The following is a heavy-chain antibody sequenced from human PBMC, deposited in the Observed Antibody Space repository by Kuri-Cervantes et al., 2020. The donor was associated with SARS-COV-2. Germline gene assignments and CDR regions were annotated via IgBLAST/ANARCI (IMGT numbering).Heavy chain of an antibody. D-gene: IGHD6-19*01. J-gene: IGHJ4*02. CDR2: IYASGST. CDR1: GGSISSGSYY. CDR3: ARDSRGTSGWYYFDY. Sequence: SCTVSGGSISSGSYYWSWIRQPAGKGLAWIGRIYASGSTNYNPSLKSRVTISVDTSKNQFSLKLSSVTAADTAVYYSARDSRGTSGWYYFDYLGQGTLVTVSS. V-gene: IGHV4-61*02.